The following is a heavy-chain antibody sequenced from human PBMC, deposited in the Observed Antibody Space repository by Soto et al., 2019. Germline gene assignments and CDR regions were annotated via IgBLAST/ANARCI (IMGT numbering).Heavy chain of an antibody. Sequence: QVQLVQSGAEVKRPGASVKVSCKASGYSFTSTGISWVRQAPGQGPEWMGWTSTFNGEAKYAQKLQGRVTMTTDTSTTTAYMELRSLTSDDTAVYYCARDLDGSGSYFTDYWGQGTLVIVAS. CDR3: ARDLDGSGSYFTDY. CDR1: GYSFTSTG. D-gene: IGHD3-10*01. J-gene: IGHJ4*02. V-gene: IGHV1-18*01. CDR2: TSTFNGEA.